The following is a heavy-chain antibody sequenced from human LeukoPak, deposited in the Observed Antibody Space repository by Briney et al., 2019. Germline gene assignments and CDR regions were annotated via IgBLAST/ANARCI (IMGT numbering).Heavy chain of an antibody. CDR2: ISGSGGST. CDR1: GFTFSSYA. J-gene: IGHJ4*02. Sequence: GGSLRLSCAASGFTFSSYAMSWVRQAPGKGLEWVSAISGSGGSTYYADSVKGRFTISRDNSKNTLYLQMNSLRAEDTAVYYCAKDYYDYIWGSYRGYFDYWGRGTLVTVSS. CDR3: AKDYYDYIWGSYRGYFDY. D-gene: IGHD3-16*02. V-gene: IGHV3-23*01.